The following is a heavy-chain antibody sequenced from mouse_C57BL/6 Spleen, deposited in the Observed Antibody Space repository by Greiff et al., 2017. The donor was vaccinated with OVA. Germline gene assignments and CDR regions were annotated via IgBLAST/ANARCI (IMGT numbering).Heavy chain of an antibody. CDR3: AGESNYVAWLAY. CDR2: IDPANGNT. Sequence: VQLQQSVAELVRPGASVKLSCTASGFTIKNTYMHWVKQRPEQGLEWIGRIDPANGNTKYAPKFQGKATLTADTSSNTAYLQLSSLTSEYTAIYYCAGESNYVAWLAYWGQGTLVTVSA. D-gene: IGHD2-5*01. J-gene: IGHJ3*01. V-gene: IGHV14-3*01. CDR1: GFTIKNTY.